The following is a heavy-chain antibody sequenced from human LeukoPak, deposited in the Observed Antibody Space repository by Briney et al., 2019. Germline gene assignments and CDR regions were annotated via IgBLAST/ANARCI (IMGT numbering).Heavy chain of an antibody. CDR1: GGSISSYY. J-gene: IGHJ4*02. V-gene: IGHV4-59*01. D-gene: IGHD2-15*01. CDR3: ARDLARGGYVDY. CDR2: IYYSGST. Sequence: SETLSLTCTVSGGSISSYYCSWIRQPPGKGLEWIGYIYYSGSTNYNPSLKSRVTISVDTSKNQFSLKLSSVTAADAAVYYCARDLARGGYVDYWGQGTLVTVSS.